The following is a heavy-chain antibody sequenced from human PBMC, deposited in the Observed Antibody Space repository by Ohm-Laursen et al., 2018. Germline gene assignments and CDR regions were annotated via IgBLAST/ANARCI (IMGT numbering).Heavy chain of an antibody. V-gene: IGHV4-59*01. CDR1: SGSISSYY. D-gene: IGHD5-18*01. CDR3: ARAPYNYGRGYYFDY. Sequence: PPGTLSLTCPVSSGSISSYYWSWIRQPPGKGLEWIGYIYYSGSTNYNPSLKSRVTISVDTSKYQFSLNLSSVTATDTAVYYCARAPYNYGRGYYFDYWGQGTLVTVSS. J-gene: IGHJ4*02. CDR2: IYYSGST.